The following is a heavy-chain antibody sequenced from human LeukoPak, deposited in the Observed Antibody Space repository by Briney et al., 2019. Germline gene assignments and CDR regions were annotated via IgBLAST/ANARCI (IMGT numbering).Heavy chain of an antibody. CDR1: GASISSGGYS. CDR3: ARGWGPAYCGGDCHRHFDY. V-gene: IGHV4-30-4*07. Sequence: SQTLSLTCVVSGASISSGGYSGNWIRQPPGQGLEWIGYMYNSGTTSYNPSLKSRVTMSVDTSKNQFSLKLSSVTAADTALYYCARGWGPAYCGGDCHRHFDYWGQGTLVTVSS. CDR2: MYNSGTT. J-gene: IGHJ4*02. D-gene: IGHD2-21*02.